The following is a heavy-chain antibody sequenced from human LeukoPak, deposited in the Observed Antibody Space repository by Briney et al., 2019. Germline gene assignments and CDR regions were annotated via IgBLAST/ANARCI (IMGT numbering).Heavy chain of an antibody. CDR3: ARARYYDSSGYYSNDAFDI. Sequence: GGSLRLSCAASGFTFSSYSMNWVRQAPGRGLEWVSCISSSSTFIYYADSVKGRFTISRDNAKNSLYLQMNSLRAEDTAVYYCARARYYDSSGYYSNDAFDIWGQGTMVTVSS. V-gene: IGHV3-21*01. CDR2: ISSSSTFI. D-gene: IGHD3-22*01. CDR1: GFTFSSYS. J-gene: IGHJ3*02.